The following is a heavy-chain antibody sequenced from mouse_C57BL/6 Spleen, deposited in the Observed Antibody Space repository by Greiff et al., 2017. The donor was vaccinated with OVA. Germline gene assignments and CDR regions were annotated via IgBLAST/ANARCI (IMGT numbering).Heavy chain of an antibody. D-gene: IGHD2-4*01. CDR3: ARPYDYDDGWFAY. J-gene: IGHJ3*01. Sequence: EVKLMESGGGLVQPGGSLKLSCAASGFTFSDYGMAWVRQAPRKGPEWVAFISNLAYSIYYADTVTGRFTISRENAKNTLYLEMSSLRSEDTAMYYCARPYDYDDGWFAYWGQGTLVTVSA. CDR2: ISNLAYSI. CDR1: GFTFSDYG. V-gene: IGHV5-15*01.